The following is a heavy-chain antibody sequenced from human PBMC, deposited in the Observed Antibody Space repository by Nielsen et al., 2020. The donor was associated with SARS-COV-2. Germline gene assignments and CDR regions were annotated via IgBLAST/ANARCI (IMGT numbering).Heavy chain of an antibody. Sequence: GGSLRLSCAASGFTFSSYGMHWVRQAPGKGLEWVAVISYDGSNKYYADSVKGRFTISRDNSKNTLYLQMNSLRAEDTAVYYCAKEGFGHYFDYWGQGTLVTVSS. CDR1: GFTFSSYG. J-gene: IGHJ4*02. V-gene: IGHV3-30*18. CDR2: ISYDGSNK. D-gene: IGHD3-10*01. CDR3: AKEGFGHYFDY.